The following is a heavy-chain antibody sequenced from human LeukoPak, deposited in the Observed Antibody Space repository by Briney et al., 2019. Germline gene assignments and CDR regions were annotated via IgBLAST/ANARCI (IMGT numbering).Heavy chain of an antibody. CDR2: ISASGGST. V-gene: IGHV3-23*01. D-gene: IGHD6-13*01. CDR1: GFTFSSYA. CDR3: AKRLSYTSSWYYFDY. Sequence: GGSLRLPCAASGFTFSSYAMSWVRQTPGKGLEWVSTISASGGSTYYADSVKGRFTIPRDNSKNTLYLQMNSLRAEDTAVYYCAKRLSYTSSWYYFDYWGQGTLVTVSS. J-gene: IGHJ4*02.